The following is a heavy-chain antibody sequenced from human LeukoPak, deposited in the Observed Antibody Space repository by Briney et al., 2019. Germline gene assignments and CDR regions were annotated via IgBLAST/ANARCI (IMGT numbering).Heavy chain of an antibody. D-gene: IGHD4-17*01. J-gene: IGHJ4*02. Sequence: ASVKVSCKASGYTFTGHFMHWVRQPPGQGLEWMGWINPNSGGTNYAQRFQGRVTMTRDTSISTVYMELSSLRSDDTAVYYCATLDYADYVFFYWGQGTLVTVSS. CDR2: INPNSGGT. V-gene: IGHV1-2*02. CDR3: ATLDYADYVFFY. CDR1: GYTFTGHF.